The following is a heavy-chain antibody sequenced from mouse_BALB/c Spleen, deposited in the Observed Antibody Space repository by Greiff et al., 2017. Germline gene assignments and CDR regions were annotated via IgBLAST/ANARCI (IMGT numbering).Heavy chain of an antibody. CDR3: ARERATVFYAMDY. CDR2: INPSNGRT. Sequence: VQLQQPGAELVKPGASVKLSCKASGYTFTSYWMHWVKQRPGQGLEWIGEINPSNGRTNYNEKFKSKATLTVDKSSSTAYMQLSSLTSEDSAVYYCARERATVFYAMDYWGQGTSVTVSS. V-gene: IGHV1S81*02. D-gene: IGHD1-1*01. CDR1: GYTFTSYW. J-gene: IGHJ4*01.